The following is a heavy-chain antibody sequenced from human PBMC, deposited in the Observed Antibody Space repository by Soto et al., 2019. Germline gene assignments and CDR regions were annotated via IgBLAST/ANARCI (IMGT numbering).Heavy chain of an antibody. Sequence: SETLSLTCTVSGGSISSYYWSWIRQPPGKGLEWIGYIYYSGSTNYNPSLKSRVTTSVDTSKNQFSLKLSSVTAADTAVYYCARGLWSGYYYYYYGMDVWGQGTTVTVSS. V-gene: IGHV4-59*01. J-gene: IGHJ6*02. CDR1: GGSISSYY. CDR2: IYYSGST. D-gene: IGHD3-3*01. CDR3: ARGLWSGYYYYYYGMDV.